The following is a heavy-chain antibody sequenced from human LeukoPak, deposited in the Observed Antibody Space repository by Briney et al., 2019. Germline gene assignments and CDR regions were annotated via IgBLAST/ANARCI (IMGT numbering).Heavy chain of an antibody. J-gene: IGHJ3*02. V-gene: IGHV4-61*02. CDR2: IYTSGST. Sequence: PSETLSLTCTVSGGSISSGSYYWSWIRQPAGKGLEWIGRIYTSGSTNYNPSLKSRVTISVDTSKNQFSLKLSSVTAADTAVYYCARDGQATVEDAFDIWGQGTMVTVSS. CDR1: GGSISSGSYY. CDR3: ARDGQATVEDAFDI. D-gene: IGHD4-23*01.